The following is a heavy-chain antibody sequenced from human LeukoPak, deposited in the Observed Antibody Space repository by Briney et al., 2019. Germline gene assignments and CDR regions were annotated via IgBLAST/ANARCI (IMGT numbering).Heavy chain of an antibody. V-gene: IGHV4-31*03. J-gene: IGHJ5*02. CDR3: AREGSSSNWFDP. Sequence: SQTLSLTCTVSGGSISSGGYYWSWLRQHPGKGLEWIGYIYYSGSTYYNPSLKSRVTISVDTSKNQFSLKLSSVTAADTAVYYCAREGSSSNWFDPWGQGTLVTVSS. CDR1: GGSISSGGYY. D-gene: IGHD6-6*01. CDR2: IYYSGST.